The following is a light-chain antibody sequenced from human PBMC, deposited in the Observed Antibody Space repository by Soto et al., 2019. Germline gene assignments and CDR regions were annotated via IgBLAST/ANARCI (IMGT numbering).Light chain of an antibody. V-gene: IGKV4-1*01. CDR3: HQYYDSPLT. CDR2: WAS. J-gene: IGKJ1*01. Sequence: DIVMTQSPDSLAVSLGERATINSKSSQSVLKSSSNENYLAWYQQKTRQPPKLLINWASTRESGVPDRFRGSWSGTDFTLTINSLQAEDVSVYYCHQYYDSPLTFGQGTKVDIK. CDR1: QSVLKSSSNENY.